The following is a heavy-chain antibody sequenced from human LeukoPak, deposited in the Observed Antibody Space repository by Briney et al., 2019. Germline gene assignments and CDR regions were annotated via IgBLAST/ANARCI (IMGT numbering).Heavy chain of an antibody. CDR3: ARDATHYFDY. J-gene: IGHJ4*02. V-gene: IGHV4-31*03. CDR2: IYYSGST. CDR1: GGSISSGGYF. Sequence: SETLSLTCTVSGGSISSGGYFWSWIRQHPGKGLEWIGYIYYSGSTYYNPSLKSRVTISVDTSKNQFSLKLSSVTAADTAVYYCARDATHYFDYWGQGTLVTVSS.